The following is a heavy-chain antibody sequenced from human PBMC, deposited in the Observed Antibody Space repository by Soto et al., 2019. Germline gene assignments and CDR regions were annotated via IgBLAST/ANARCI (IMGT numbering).Heavy chain of an antibody. D-gene: IGHD3-3*01. CDR2: INHSGST. J-gene: IGHJ6*02. CDR3: ARAQKLRFLEWLSHNYYYYGMDV. V-gene: IGHV4-34*01. Sequence: SETLSLTCGVYGGSFSGYYWSWIRQPPGKGLEWIGEINHSGSTNYNPSLKSRVKIPVATAKTQFSLKLSSVTAADTAVYYCARAQKLRFLEWLSHNYYYYGMDVWGQGTTVTVSS. CDR1: GGSFSGYY.